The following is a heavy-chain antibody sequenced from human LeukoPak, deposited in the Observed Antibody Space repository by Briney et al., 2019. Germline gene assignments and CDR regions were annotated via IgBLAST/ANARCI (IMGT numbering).Heavy chain of an antibody. CDR2: ISSSSSTI. J-gene: IGHJ4*02. CDR1: GFTFSSYS. CDR3: ARFTDLWFGELSPDY. Sequence: GGSLRLSCAASGFTFSSYSMNWVRQAPGKGLEWVSYISSSSSTIYYADSVKGRFTISRGNAKNSLYLQMNSLRAEDTAVYYCARFTDLWFGELSPDYWGQGTLVTVSS. V-gene: IGHV3-48*04. D-gene: IGHD3-10*01.